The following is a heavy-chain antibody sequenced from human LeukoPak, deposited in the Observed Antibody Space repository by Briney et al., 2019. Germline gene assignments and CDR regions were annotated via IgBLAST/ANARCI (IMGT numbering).Heavy chain of an antibody. Sequence: SGTLSLTCAVSGGSVSSTYWWSWVRQPPGKGLEWFGEIFHSGYTSYNPSLKSRVTISVDTSKNQFSLKLSSVTAADTAVYYCARGVFIVRGNYYGSGSYYQKPYYMDVWGKGTTVTVSS. J-gene: IGHJ6*03. CDR3: ARGVFIVRGNYYGSGSYYQKPYYMDV. CDR2: IFHSGYT. V-gene: IGHV4-4*02. CDR1: GGSVSSTYW. D-gene: IGHD3-10*01.